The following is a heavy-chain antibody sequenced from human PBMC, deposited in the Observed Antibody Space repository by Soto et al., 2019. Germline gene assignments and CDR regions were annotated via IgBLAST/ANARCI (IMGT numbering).Heavy chain of an antibody. CDR2: ITANGAFT. D-gene: IGHD4-17*01. J-gene: IGHJ3*01. CDR1: GLSLDSYA. CDR3: GKDPNGDYVGAFDF. Sequence: EVQFLESGGGVVRPRGSLRLSCVASGLSLDSYAMTWVRQSPGKALEWVACITANGAFTSYTDSVRGRFTISRDNSKKTLYLQVDSLRADDTAVYYCGKDPNGDYVGAFDFWGQGTTIIVSS. V-gene: IGHV3-23*01.